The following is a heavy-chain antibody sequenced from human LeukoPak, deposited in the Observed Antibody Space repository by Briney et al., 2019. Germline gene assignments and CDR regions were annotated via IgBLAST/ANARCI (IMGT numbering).Heavy chain of an antibody. J-gene: IGHJ4*02. D-gene: IGHD5-24*01. CDR2: INHSGST. CDR1: GGSFSGYY. CDR3: ARVEIAVSLRFDY. V-gene: IGHV4-34*01. Sequence: PSETLSLTCAVYGGSFSGYYWSWIRQPPGKGLEWIGEINHSGSTNYNPSLKGRVTISVDTSKNQFSLKLSSVTAADTAVYYCARVEIAVSLRFDYWGQGTLVTVSS.